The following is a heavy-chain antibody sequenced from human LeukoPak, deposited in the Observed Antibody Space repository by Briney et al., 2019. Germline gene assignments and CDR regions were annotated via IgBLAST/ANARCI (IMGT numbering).Heavy chain of an antibody. J-gene: IGHJ5*02. V-gene: IGHV3-53*04. CDR2: IYSGGST. D-gene: IGHD2-15*01. Sequence: ETLSLTCAVYGGSFSGYYWSWIRQPPGKGLEWVSVIYSGGSTYYADSVKGRFTISRHNSKNTLYLQMNSLRAEDTAVYYCAGVVAAQRVFDPWGQGTLVTVSS. CDR3: AGVVAAQRVFDP. CDR1: GGSFSGYY.